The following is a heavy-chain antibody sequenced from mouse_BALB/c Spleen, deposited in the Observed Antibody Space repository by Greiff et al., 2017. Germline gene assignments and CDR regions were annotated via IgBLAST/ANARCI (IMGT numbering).Heavy chain of an antibody. CDR1: GYTFTDYE. CDR2: IDPETGGT. J-gene: IGHJ3*01. CDR3: TNYAY. V-gene: IGHV1-15*01. Sequence: VQRVESGAELVRPGASVTLSCKASGYTFTDYEMHWVKQTPVHGLEWIGAIDPETGGTAYNQKFKGKATLTADKSSSTAYMELRSLTSEDSAVYYCTNYAYWGQGTLVTVSA.